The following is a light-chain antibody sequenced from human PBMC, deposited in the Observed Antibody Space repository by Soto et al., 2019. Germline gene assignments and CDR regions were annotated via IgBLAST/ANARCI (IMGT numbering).Light chain of an antibody. V-gene: IGKV3-20*01. J-gene: IGKJ2*01. CDR3: QQYGSSPYT. CDR1: QSVRNSY. Sequence: EILLTQSPGTLSLSPGERATLSCRASQSVRNSYLAWYQQKPGQAPRLLIYGASGRATGIPDRFSGSGSGTDFPLTISRLGAEDFAVYYCQQYGSSPYTFGQGTKLEI. CDR2: GAS.